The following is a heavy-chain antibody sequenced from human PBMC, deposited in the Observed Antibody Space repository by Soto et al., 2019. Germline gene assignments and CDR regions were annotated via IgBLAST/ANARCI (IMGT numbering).Heavy chain of an antibody. CDR2: IIPIFGTA. CDR3: ARGALMFRYYDSSAHQAFDI. J-gene: IGHJ3*02. V-gene: IGHV1-69*13. CDR1: GGTFSSYA. Sequence: SVKVSCKASGGTFSSYAISWVRQAPGQGLEWMGEIIPIFGTANYAQKFQGRVTITADESTSTAYMELSSLRSEDTAVYYCARGALMFRYYDSSAHQAFDIWGQGTMVTVSS. D-gene: IGHD3-22*01.